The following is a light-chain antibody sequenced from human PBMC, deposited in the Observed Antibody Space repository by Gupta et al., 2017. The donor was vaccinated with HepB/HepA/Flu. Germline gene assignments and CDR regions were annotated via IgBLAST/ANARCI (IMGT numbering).Light chain of an antibody. Sequence: EIVLTQSPGTLSLSPGERATLSCRASQRVSSNYLAWYQQKPVQTPRLLIYAASSRATGIPDRFSGSGYGTDFTLTISRREPEDFAVYYFQQYWGSPLYTFGQGTKMEIK. CDR1: QRVSSNY. CDR2: AAS. CDR3: QQYWGSPLYT. J-gene: IGKJ2*01. V-gene: IGKV3-20*01.